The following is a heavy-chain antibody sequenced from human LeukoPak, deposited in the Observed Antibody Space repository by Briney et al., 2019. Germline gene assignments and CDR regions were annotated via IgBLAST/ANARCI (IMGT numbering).Heavy chain of an antibody. CDR2: ISGSGGST. CDR3: AKEVGYCSGGSCSVDAFDI. J-gene: IGHJ3*02. D-gene: IGHD2-15*01. CDR1: GFTFSSYA. Sequence: GGSLRLSCAASGFTFSSYAMSWVRQAPGKGLEWVSAISGSGGSTYYADSVKGRFTISRDNSKNTLYLQMNSLRAEDTAVYYCAKEVGYCSGGSCSVDAFDIWGQGTMVTVS. V-gene: IGHV3-23*01.